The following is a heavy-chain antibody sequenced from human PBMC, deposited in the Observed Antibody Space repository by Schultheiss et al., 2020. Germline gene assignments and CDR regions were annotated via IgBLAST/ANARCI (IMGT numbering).Heavy chain of an antibody. J-gene: IGHJ6*02. CDR3: AKVLAVAGTGYYYGMDV. D-gene: IGHD6-19*01. Sequence: GESLKISCAASGFTFSSYEMNWVRQAPGKGLEWVSYISSSGSTIYYADSVKGRFTISRDNAKNSLYLQMNSLRAEDTAVYYCAKVLAVAGTGYYYGMDVWGQGTTVTVSS. V-gene: IGHV3-48*03. CDR1: GFTFSSYE. CDR2: ISSSGSTI.